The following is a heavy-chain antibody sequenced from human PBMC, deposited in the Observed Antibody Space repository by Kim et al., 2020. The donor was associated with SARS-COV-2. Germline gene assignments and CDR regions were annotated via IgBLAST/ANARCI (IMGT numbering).Heavy chain of an antibody. J-gene: IGHJ2*01. CDR3: ARHLQITTVTFYWYFDL. CDR2: IFGSGSGT. CDR1: GFTFGNSA. D-gene: IGHD1-1*01. Sequence: GGSLRLSCAASGFTFGNSAMSWVRQAPGKGLEWVAGIFGSGSGTYYADSMKGRFTISRDNFQSTLFLQMDNLRAEDTAVYYCARHLQITTVTFYWYFDLWGRGTLVTVSS. V-gene: IGHV3-23*01.